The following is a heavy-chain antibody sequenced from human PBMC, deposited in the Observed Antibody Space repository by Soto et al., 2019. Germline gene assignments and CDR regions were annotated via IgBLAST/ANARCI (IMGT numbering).Heavy chain of an antibody. CDR2: ISSSGGNT. Sequence: PGGSLRLSCAASGFSFSTYTMSWVRQAPGKGLEWVSGISSSGGNTYYSHSVKGRFTISRDNSKDTLFLQMNRLGAEDTALYFCAKDLRAGVASSYFGYWGQGNLVTVSS. D-gene: IGHD3-3*01. V-gene: IGHV3-23*01. CDR1: GFSFSTYT. CDR3: AKDLRAGVASSYFGY. J-gene: IGHJ4*02.